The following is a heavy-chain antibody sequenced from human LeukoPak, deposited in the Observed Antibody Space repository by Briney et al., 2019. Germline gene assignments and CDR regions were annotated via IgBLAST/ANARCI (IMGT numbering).Heavy chain of an antibody. V-gene: IGHV4-39*01. D-gene: IGHD3-3*01. J-gene: IGHJ3*02. CDR3: AGGASPIRFLEWFLDAFDI. Sequence: SETLSLTCTVSGGSISSSSYYWGWIRQPPGKGLEWIGSIYYSGSTYYDPSLKSRVTISVDTSKNQFSLKLSSVTAADTAVYYCAGGASPIRFLEWFLDAFDIW. CDR1: GGSISSSSYY. CDR2: IYYSGST.